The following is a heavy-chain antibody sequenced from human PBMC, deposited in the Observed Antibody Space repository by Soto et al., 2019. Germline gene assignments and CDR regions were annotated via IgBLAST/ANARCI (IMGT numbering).Heavy chain of an antibody. CDR1: GGSISSYY. V-gene: IGHV4-59*01. Sequence: SETLSLTCTVSGGSISSYYWSWIRQPPGKGLEWIGYIYYSGSTNYNPSLKSRVTISVDTSKNQFSLKLSSVTAADTAVYYCAKDIRWGIFSGFTPGGRGTRVPFS. CDR3: AKDIRWGIFSGFTP. D-gene: IGHD3-16*01. CDR2: IYYSGST. J-gene: IGHJ5*02.